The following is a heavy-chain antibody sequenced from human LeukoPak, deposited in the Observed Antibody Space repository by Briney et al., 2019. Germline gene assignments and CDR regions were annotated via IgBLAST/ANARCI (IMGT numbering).Heavy chain of an antibody. J-gene: IGHJ2*01. Sequence: SETLSLTCAVYGGSFSGYYCSWIRQPPGKGLEWIWVINHSGSTNYNPSLKSRFTISVDTSKNQFSLKLSCVTAADTAVYYCARVRLLRLAVAGRRTNWYFDLWGRSTLVTVSS. CDR2: INHSGST. CDR3: ARVRLLRLAVAGRRTNWYFDL. D-gene: IGHD6-19*01. CDR1: GGSFSGYY. V-gene: IGHV4-34*01.